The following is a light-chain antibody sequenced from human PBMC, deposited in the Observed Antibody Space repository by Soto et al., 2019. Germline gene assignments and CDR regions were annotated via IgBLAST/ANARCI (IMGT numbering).Light chain of an antibody. CDR3: GTWDSRLSVEV. CDR2: DNN. J-gene: IGLJ1*01. Sequence: QPVLTQPPSVSAAPGQKVTISCSGSSSNIGNNYVSWYQQLPGTAPKLLIYDNNNRPSGIPDRFSGSKSGTSATLGITGLQTGDEADYYCGTWDSRLSVEVFGTGTKLTVL. V-gene: IGLV1-51*01. CDR1: SSNIGNNY.